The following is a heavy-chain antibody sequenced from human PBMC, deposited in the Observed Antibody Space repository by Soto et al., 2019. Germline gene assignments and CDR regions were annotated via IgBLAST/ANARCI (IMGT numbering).Heavy chain of an antibody. CDR2: IYPGDSDT. V-gene: IGHV5-51*01. CDR1: GYSFSSYW. J-gene: IGHJ6*02. D-gene: IGHD6-19*01. CDR3: ARHNIGSGWYGGASTGPLKVYYYGMDV. Sequence: GESLKISCQGSGYSFSSYWIGWVRQMPGKGLEWMGIIYPGDSDTRYSPSFQGQVTISADKSISTAYLQWSSLKASDTAMYYCARHNIGSGWYGGASTGPLKVYYYGMDVWGQGTTVTVSS.